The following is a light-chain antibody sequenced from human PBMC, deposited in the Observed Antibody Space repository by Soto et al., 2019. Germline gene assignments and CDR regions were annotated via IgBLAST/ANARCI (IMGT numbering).Light chain of an antibody. J-gene: IGLJ2*01. V-gene: IGLV2-8*01. CDR1: SSDVGGYNY. CDR3: SSYAGRNSLGV. CDR2: EVN. Sequence: QSALTQPPSASGSPGQSVTISCTGTSSDVGGYNYVSWYQHHPGKAPKLMIYEVNKRPSGVSDRFSGSKSGNTASLTLSGLQAEDEADYYCSSYAGRNSLGVFGGGTKLTVL.